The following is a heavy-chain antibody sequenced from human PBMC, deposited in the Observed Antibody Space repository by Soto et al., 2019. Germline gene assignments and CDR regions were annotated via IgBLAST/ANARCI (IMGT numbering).Heavy chain of an antibody. CDR1: GFTFSSYA. Sequence: QVQLVESGGGVVQPGRSLRLSCAASGFTFSSYAMHWVRQAPGKGLEWVAVISYDGSNKYYADSVKGRFTISRDNSKTTLYLQMNSLRAEDTAVYYCAREGIAAAGTPYFDYWGQGTLVTVSS. V-gene: IGHV3-30-3*01. D-gene: IGHD6-13*01. J-gene: IGHJ4*02. CDR3: AREGIAAAGTPYFDY. CDR2: ISYDGSNK.